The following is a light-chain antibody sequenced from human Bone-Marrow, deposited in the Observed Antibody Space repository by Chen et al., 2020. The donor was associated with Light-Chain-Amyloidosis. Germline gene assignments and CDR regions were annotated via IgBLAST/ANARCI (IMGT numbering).Light chain of an antibody. Sequence: QSVLTQPPSVSAAPGQKVTISCSGNSSNIGNSYVSWYQQLPGTAPKLLIYDTSNRPSGTPDRFSGSKSGTSATLGITGLQTGDEAEYYGESRDSSLHWVFGGGTKLTVL. CDR1: SSNIGNSY. J-gene: IGLJ3*02. V-gene: IGLV1-51*01. CDR3: ESRDSSLHWV. CDR2: DTS.